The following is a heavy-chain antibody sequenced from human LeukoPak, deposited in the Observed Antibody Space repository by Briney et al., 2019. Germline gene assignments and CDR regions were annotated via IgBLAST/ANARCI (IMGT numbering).Heavy chain of an antibody. CDR3: ARDYYDSRTLMSATRWFDP. D-gene: IGHD3-22*01. J-gene: IGHJ5*02. V-gene: IGHV1-69*04. CDR2: IIPILGIA. CDR1: GGTFSSYA. Sequence: SVKVSCKASGGTFSSYAISWVRQAPGQGLEWMGRIIPILGIANYAQKFQGRVTITADKSTSTAYMELSSLRSEDTAVYYCARDYYDSRTLMSATRWFDPWGQGTLVTVSS.